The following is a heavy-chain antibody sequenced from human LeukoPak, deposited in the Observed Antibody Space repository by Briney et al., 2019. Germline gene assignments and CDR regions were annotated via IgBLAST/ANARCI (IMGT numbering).Heavy chain of an antibody. V-gene: IGHV4-39*07. Sequence: SETLSLTCTVSGGSISSNNYYWGWIRQPPGKGLEWIGSIYYSGSTYNNPSPKSRVTISVDTSKNQFSLKLSSVTAADTAVYYCARDTPPRYCSGGSCYSSGWFDPWGQGTLVTVSS. J-gene: IGHJ5*02. CDR2: IYYSGST. CDR1: GGSISSNNYY. D-gene: IGHD2-15*01. CDR3: ARDTPPRYCSGGSCYSSGWFDP.